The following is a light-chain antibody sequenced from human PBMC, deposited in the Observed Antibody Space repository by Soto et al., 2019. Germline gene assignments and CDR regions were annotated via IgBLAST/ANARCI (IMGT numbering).Light chain of an antibody. CDR2: RNN. J-gene: IGLJ3*02. CDR1: SSNIGSSY. V-gene: IGLV1-47*01. CDR3: AAWDESLTWV. Sequence: QSVLTQPPSASGTPGQRVSISCSGSSSNIGSSYVYWYQQLPGTAPKLLIYRNNQRPSGVPERFSGSKSGTSASLAISGLRSEDEADYYCAAWDESLTWVFGGGTQLTV.